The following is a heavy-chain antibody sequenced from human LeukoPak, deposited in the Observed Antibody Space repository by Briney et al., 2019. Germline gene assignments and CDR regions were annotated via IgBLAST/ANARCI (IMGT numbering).Heavy chain of an antibody. V-gene: IGHV4-38-2*02. CDR1: GYSISSGYF. J-gene: IGHJ5*02. D-gene: IGHD2-15*01. CDR2: IYYSGST. Sequence: SETLSLTCTVSGYSISSGYFWGWVRQPPGKGLEWIGYIYYSGSTNYNPSLKSRVTISVDTSKNQFSLKLSSVTAADTAVYYCARVKGRDWFDPWGQGTLVTVSS. CDR3: ARVKGRDWFDP.